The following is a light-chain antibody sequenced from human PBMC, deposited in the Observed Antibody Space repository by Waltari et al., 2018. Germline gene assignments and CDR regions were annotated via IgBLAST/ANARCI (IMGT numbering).Light chain of an antibody. CDR1: SGHTSNI. V-gene: IGLV4-69*01. CDR3: QTGGHGTWV. CDR2: VNSDGSH. J-gene: IGLJ3*02. Sequence: QLLLTQSPSASASLGASVKLTCTLSSGHTSNIIAWHQRQPEKGPRSLMKVNSDGSHSKGDEIPDRFSGSSSGAERYLTISSVQSEDEADYYCQTGGHGTWVFGGGTKLTVL.